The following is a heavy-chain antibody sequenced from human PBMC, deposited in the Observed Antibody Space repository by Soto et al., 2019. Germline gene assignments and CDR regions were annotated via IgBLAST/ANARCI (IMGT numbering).Heavy chain of an antibody. V-gene: IGHV3-23*01. CDR1: GFTFSSYA. CDR2: ISGSGDST. J-gene: IGHJ4*02. CDR3: ARRSSGWYFEY. D-gene: IGHD6-19*01. Sequence: EVQLLESGGGLVQPGGSLRLSCAASGFTFSSYAMSWVRQAPGKGLEWVSAISGSGDSTYYADSVKGRFTISRDNSKNTLYLQMNSLRAEDTAVYYCARRSSGWYFEYWGQGTLVTVSS.